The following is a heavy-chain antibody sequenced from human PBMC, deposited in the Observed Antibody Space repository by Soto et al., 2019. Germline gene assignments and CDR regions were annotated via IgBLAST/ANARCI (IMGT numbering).Heavy chain of an antibody. V-gene: IGHV1-69*08. J-gene: IGHJ4*02. D-gene: IGHD5-12*01. Sequence: QVQLVQSGAEVKKPGSSVKVSCKTSGGTFSNDIITWVRQAPGQGLEWMGRIIPLLDIANYAQKFQGRVTITADKSTSTXHMELNSLRSEDTAVYYCARDSPIGSTFSGYEAIDYWGQGTLVTVSS. CDR3: ARDSPIGSTFSGYEAIDY. CDR1: GGTFSNDI. CDR2: IIPLLDIA.